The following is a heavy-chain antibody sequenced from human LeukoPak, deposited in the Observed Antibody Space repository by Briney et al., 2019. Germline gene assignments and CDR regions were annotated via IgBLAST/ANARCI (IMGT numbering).Heavy chain of an antibody. J-gene: IGHJ4*02. Sequence: GGSLRLSCAASGFTFSSTSMSWVRQAPGKGLEWVAVTVGGGDGTYYADSVKGRFTISRDNSNNTLYLQMNSLRAEDTAVYYCAKDQGSGYYDYVWGSYRVGNFDYWGQGTLVTVSS. CDR1: GFTFSSTS. CDR2: TVGGGDGT. CDR3: AKDQGSGYYDYVWGSYRVGNFDY. D-gene: IGHD3-16*02. V-gene: IGHV3-23*01.